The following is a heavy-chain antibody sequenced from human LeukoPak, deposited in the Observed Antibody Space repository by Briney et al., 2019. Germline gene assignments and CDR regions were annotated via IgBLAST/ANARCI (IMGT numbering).Heavy chain of an antibody. J-gene: IGHJ4*02. CDR3: ARVLWFGDLYYFDH. CDR1: GGSISSGDYY. Sequence: PSGTLSLTCTVSGGSISSGDYYWSWLRQPPGQGLEWIGYVYYSGSTYYNPSRKRRVSKAVDTSKHKFSLKLSAVTAADTAVYYCARVLWFGDLYYFDHGGQGTVDSVSS. CDR2: VYYSGST. D-gene: IGHD3-10*01. V-gene: IGHV4-30-4*01.